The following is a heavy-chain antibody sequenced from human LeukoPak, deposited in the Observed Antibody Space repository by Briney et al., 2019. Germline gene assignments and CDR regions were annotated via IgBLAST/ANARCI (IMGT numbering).Heavy chain of an antibody. D-gene: IGHD2-8*01. Sequence: ASLKVSCKVSGYTLTELSMHWGRQAPGNGREGRGGSDPEDGETLYEQKFQGRVTMTEDTSTDTAYMELSSLRPEDTAVYFCATGEVGLKGPFDYWGQRTLVTVSS. J-gene: IGHJ4*02. CDR2: SDPEDGET. CDR1: GYTLTELS. CDR3: ATGEVGLKGPFDY. V-gene: IGHV1-24*01.